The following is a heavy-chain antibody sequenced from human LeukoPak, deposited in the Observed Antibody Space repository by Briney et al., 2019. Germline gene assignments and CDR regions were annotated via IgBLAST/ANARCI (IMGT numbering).Heavy chain of an antibody. D-gene: IGHD3-16*01. V-gene: IGHV3-7*01. CDR1: GFTFSDSW. CDR2: MNQDGSEK. CDR3: ATYTHWVAGDV. J-gene: IGHJ6*02. Sequence: GGSLRLSCAASGFTFSDSWMSWVRQAPGKGLEWVANMNQDGSEKDYVDSVKGRFTISRDNARNSLYLQMGSLRAEDTAVYYCATYTHWVAGDVWDQGTTVTVSS.